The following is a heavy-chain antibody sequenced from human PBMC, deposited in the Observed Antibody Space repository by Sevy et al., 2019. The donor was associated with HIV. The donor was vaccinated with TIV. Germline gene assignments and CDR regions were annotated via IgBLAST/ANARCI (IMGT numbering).Heavy chain of an antibody. Sequence: GESLKISCAASDFTFSSAAMDWVRQAPGKGLEWVTVISYDGNTKYYADSVKGRFTISRDNSKNIVYLQMNSLREEDTAIYYCARGVRRRTTGSDGWHDVFDYWGPGTLVTVSS. V-gene: IGHV3-30-3*01. CDR1: DFTFSSAA. CDR2: ISYDGNTK. CDR3: ARGVRRRTTGSDGWHDVFDY. D-gene: IGHD1-1*01. J-gene: IGHJ4*02.